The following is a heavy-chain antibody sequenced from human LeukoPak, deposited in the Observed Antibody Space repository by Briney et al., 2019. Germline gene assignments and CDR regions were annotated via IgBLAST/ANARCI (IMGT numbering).Heavy chain of an antibody. D-gene: IGHD3-10*01. CDR3: ARGPHGSGSSRPFDY. V-gene: IGHV4-34*01. CDR2: INHSGST. CDR1: GGSFSGYY. Sequence: KASETLSLTCAVYGGSFSGYYWSWIRQPPGKGLEWIGEINHSGSTNYNPSLKSRVTISVDTSKNQFSLKLSSVTAADTAVYYCARGPHGSGSSRPFDYWGQGTLVTVSS. J-gene: IGHJ4*02.